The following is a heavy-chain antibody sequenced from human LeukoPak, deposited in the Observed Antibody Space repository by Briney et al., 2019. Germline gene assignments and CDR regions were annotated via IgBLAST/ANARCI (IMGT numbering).Heavy chain of an antibody. CDR3: AKGYDYYDSSGTHAFDI. CDR1: GFTFSSYG. Sequence: GGSLRLSCAASGFTFSSYGMHWVRQAPGKGLVWVAVIWYDGSNKYYADSVKGRFTISRDNSKNTLYLQMNNLRAEDTAVYYCAKGYDYYDSSGTHAFDIWGQGTMVTVSS. V-gene: IGHV3-33*06. D-gene: IGHD3-22*01. CDR2: IWYDGSNK. J-gene: IGHJ3*02.